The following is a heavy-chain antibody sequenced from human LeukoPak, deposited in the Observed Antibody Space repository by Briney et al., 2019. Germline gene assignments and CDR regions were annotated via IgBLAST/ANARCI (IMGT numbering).Heavy chain of an antibody. CDR1: GGSISSSSYY. Sequence: SETLSLTRTVSGGSISSSSYYWGWIRQPPGKGLEWIGSIYYSGSTYYNPSLKSRVTISVDTSKNQFSLKLSSVTAADTAVYYCARHHVSARQSGYTFDYWGQGTLVTVSS. J-gene: IGHJ4*02. D-gene: IGHD3-22*01. CDR3: ARHHVSARQSGYTFDY. V-gene: IGHV4-39*01. CDR2: IYYSGST.